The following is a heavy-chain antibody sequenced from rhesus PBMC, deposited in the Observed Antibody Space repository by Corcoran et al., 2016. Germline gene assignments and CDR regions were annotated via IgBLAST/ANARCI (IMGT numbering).Heavy chain of an antibody. V-gene: IGHV2-95*01. CDR2: IYWNDSK. CDR3: ARVLGGYCSGGVCSGYYFDY. Sequence: QVTLKESGPALVKPTQTLTLTCTFSGFSISTTGTGVGWIRQPPGKALEWLASIYWNDSKYYSTSLKSRLTVSKDTSKNQEVLTMTNMDPVDTATYYCARVLGGYCSGGVCSGYYFDYWGQGVLVTVSS. CDR1: GFSISTTGTG. D-gene: IGHD2-39*02. J-gene: IGHJ4*01.